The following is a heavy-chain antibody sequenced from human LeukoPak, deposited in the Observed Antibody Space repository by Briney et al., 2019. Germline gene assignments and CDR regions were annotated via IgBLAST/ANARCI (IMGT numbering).Heavy chain of an antibody. V-gene: IGHV1-46*01. J-gene: IGHJ4*02. CDR1: RYTFTNYY. CDR3: ARDPRGNSVYIFDY. CDR2: INPSGGST. Sequence: GASVKVSCKASRYTFTNYYMHWVRQAPGQGLEWMGFINPSGGSTRYAQNFQGRVTMTRDTSTSTIYMELSSLRSEDTAVYYCARDPRGNSVYIFDYWGQGTLVTVSS. D-gene: IGHD5/OR15-5a*01.